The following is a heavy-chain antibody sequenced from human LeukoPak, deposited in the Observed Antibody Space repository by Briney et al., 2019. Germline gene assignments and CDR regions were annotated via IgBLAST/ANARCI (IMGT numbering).Heavy chain of an antibody. J-gene: IGHJ4*02. D-gene: IGHD1-26*01. CDR2: ISSSGSYI. CDR1: TFTFSSYN. Sequence: GGSLRLSCAASTFTFSSYNMNWVRQAPGKGLEWVSSISSSGSYIYYRDSVKGRFTISRDNAENSLYLEMNSLRVKDTAIYYCVRDRGSYRPIDYWGQGTLVTVSS. V-gene: IGHV3-21*01. CDR3: VRDRGSYRPIDY.